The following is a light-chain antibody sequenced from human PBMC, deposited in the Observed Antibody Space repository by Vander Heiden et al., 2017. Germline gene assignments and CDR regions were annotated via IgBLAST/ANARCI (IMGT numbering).Light chain of an antibody. CDR1: SSNIGSNY. CDR3: AACDDSLSGWV. Sequence: QSVLTQPPSASGTPGQRVTISCSGSSSNIGSNYVYWYQQLPGTAPKLLIYRNNQRPSGVPARFSGSKSCTSASLAISGLRSEDEADYYCAACDDSLSGWVFGGGTKLTVL. V-gene: IGLV1-47*01. CDR2: RNN. J-gene: IGLJ3*02.